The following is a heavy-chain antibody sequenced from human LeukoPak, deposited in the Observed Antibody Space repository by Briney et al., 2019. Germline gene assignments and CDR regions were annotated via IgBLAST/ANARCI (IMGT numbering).Heavy chain of an antibody. CDR3: ARQRNYYGSGSYYNRNYYFDY. V-gene: IGHV4-39*01. D-gene: IGHD3-10*01. J-gene: IGHJ4*02. Sequence: SETLSLTCTVSGGSISSSSYYWGWIRQPPGKGLEWIGSIYYSGSTYYNPSLKSRVTISVDTSKNQFSLKLSSVTAADTAVYYCARQRNYYGSGSYYNRNYYFDYWGQGTLVTVSS. CDR2: IYYSGST. CDR1: GGSISSSSYY.